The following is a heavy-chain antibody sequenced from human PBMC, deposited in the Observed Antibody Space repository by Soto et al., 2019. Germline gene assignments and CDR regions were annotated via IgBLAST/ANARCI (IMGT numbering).Heavy chain of an antibody. CDR2: IKEDGSEK. D-gene: IGHD2-2*01. V-gene: IGHV3-7*01. CDR3: ASRGRGYCSSTSCPLDY. J-gene: IGHJ4*02. CDR1: GFTFSSYW. Sequence: GGSLRLSCAASGFTFSSYWMSWVRQAPGKGLEWVGNIKEDGSEKHHVDSVKGRFTISRDNAKNSLFLQMNSLRAEVTAVYYCASRGRGYCSSTSCPLDYWGQGTLVTVSS.